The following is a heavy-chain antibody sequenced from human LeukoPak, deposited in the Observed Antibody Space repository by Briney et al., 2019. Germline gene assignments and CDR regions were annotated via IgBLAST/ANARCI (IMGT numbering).Heavy chain of an antibody. V-gene: IGHV3-23*01. CDR1: GFPLSSYA. CDR3: ARAPATSCRGAFCYPFDL. D-gene: IGHD2-21*01. J-gene: IGHJ4*02. CDR2: TSGSDDGT. Sequence: GGSLRLSCAASGFPLSSYAMSWVRQAPGKGLEWVSATSGSDDGTYHADSVRGRFTIYRDNFRNTLYLQMNRLRVEDAALYYCARAPATSCRGAFCYPFDLWGEGVLVTVSS.